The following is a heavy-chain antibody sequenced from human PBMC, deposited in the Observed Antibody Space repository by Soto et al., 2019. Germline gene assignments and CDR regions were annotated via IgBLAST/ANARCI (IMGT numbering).Heavy chain of an antibody. CDR2: VYYRGRS. D-gene: IGHD2-8*01. Sequence: SETLSLTCTVSGGSVSNSNYYWGWIRQSPGKGLEWIGSVYYRGRSYSKSSVKSRVTISVDTSKNQFSLNLNSVTASDTAVYFCVSQGTSVLTQAYFDYWGPGALVTVSS. V-gene: IGHV4-39*01. CDR3: VSQGTSVLTQAYFDY. J-gene: IGHJ4*02. CDR1: GGSVSNSNYY.